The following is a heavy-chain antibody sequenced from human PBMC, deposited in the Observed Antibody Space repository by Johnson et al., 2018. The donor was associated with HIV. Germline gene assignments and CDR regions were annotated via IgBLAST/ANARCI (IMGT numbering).Heavy chain of an antibody. Sequence: QVQLVESGGGVVQPGRSLRLSCVASGFTFSNYGMHWVRQAPGKGLEWVALVWDDGGNKYYADAVKGRLPICSDNSKHTLYLQMNGLRAKDTAVYYCARQYSSSWYLNSDAFDIWGQGTMVTVSS. CDR1: GFTFSNYG. J-gene: IGHJ3*02. D-gene: IGHD6-13*01. V-gene: IGHV3-33*01. CDR2: VWDDGGNK. CDR3: ARQYSSSWYLNSDAFDI.